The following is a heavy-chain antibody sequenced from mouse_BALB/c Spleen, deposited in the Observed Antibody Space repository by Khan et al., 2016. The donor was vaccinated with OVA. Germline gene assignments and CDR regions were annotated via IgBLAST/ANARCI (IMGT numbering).Heavy chain of an antibody. V-gene: IGHV1S41*01. CDR2: IGPGSSNA. D-gene: IGHD1-1*01. CDR3: ERENYYGRSCFAMDY. CDR1: GYTFTSYW. J-gene: IGHJ4*01. Sequence: DLVKPGASVKLSCKASGYTFTSYWINWIKQRPGQGLEWIGRIGPGSSNAYYNDMFKDKATLTVDTSSNTAYIQLSSLSSEESAVYFFERENYYGRSCFAMDYWGQGTSVTVSA.